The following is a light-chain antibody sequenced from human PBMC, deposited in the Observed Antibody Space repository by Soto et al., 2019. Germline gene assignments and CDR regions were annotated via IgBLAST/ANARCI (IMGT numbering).Light chain of an antibody. Sequence: QSVLTQPASVSGSPGQSITISCTGTSSDVGGYNYVSWYQQHPGKAPKLMIYEVSNRPSGVSNRFSGSKSGHTASLTISGLQSEEEADYFCTSYTSSSTLDVFGTGTKVTVL. CDR1: SSDVGGYNY. J-gene: IGLJ1*01. CDR2: EVS. CDR3: TSYTSSSTLDV. V-gene: IGLV2-14*01.